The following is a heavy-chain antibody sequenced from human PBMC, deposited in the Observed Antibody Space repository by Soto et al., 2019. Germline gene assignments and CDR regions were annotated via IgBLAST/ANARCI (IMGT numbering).Heavy chain of an antibody. CDR2: ISGSGGST. CDR1: GFTFSSYA. CDR3: AKGRNWRFDY. Sequence: GGSLRLSWAASGFTFSSYAMSLVRQAPGKGLEWVSAISGSGGSTYYADSVKGRFTISRDNSKNTLYLQMNSLRAEDTAVYYCAKGRNWRFDYWGQGTLVTVSS. J-gene: IGHJ4*02. V-gene: IGHV3-23*01. D-gene: IGHD1-20*01.